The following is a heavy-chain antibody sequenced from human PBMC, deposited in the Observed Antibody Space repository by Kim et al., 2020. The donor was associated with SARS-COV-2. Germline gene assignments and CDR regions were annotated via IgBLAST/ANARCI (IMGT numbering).Heavy chain of an antibody. CDR2: ISYDGSNK. V-gene: IGHV3-30*04. J-gene: IGHJ4*02. CDR3: ARDLLSYSSSWYGGFDDY. D-gene: IGHD6-13*01. Sequence: GGSLRLSCAASGFTFSSYAMHWVRQAPGKGLEWVAVISYDGSNKYYADSVKGRFTISRDNSKNTLYLQMNSLRPEDTAVYYCARDLLSYSSSWYGGFDDYWGQGTLVPVSS. CDR1: GFTFSSYA.